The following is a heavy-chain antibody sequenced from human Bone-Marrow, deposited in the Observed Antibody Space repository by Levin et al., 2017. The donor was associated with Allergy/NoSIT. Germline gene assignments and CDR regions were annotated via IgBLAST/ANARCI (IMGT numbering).Heavy chain of an antibody. J-gene: IGHJ3*02. CDR2: INIHTGNP. D-gene: IGHD3-16*02. V-gene: IGHV7-4-1*02. Sequence: ASVKVSCKASGYSFTHYAINWVRQAPGQGLEWMGWINIHTGNPTYVQAFTGRFVFSFDTSVSTAYLQISSLKAEDTAVYYCARELPYFSASGSSRPPLDAFDIWGQGTRVTVSA. CDR1: GYSFTHYA. CDR3: ARELPYFSASGSSRPPLDAFDI.